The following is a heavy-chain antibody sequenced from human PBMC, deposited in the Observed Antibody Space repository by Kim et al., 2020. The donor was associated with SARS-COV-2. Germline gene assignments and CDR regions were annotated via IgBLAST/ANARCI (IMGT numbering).Heavy chain of an antibody. CDR1: GGSFSGYY. CDR2: INHSGST. J-gene: IGHJ6*01. D-gene: IGHD3-10*01. V-gene: IGHV4-34*01. CDR3: ARGRIPPMVHPLPSYYGM. Sequence: SETLSLTCAIYGGSFSGYYWSWIRQPPGKGLEWIGEINHSGSTNYNPSLKSRVTISVDTSKNQFSLKLSSVTAADTAVYYCARGRIPPMVHPLPSYYGM.